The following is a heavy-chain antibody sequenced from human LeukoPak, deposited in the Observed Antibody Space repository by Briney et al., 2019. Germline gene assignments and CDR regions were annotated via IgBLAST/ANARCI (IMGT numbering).Heavy chain of an antibody. V-gene: IGHV3-23*01. CDR2: ISGSGGST. Sequence: GGSLRLSCAASGFTFSSYVMSWVRQAPGKGLEWVSEISGSGGSTYYADSVKGRFTISRDTSNNTLYLQMNSLRAEDTAVYYCARVYYYDSSGLDYWGQGTLVTVSS. CDR3: ARVYYYDSSGLDY. D-gene: IGHD3-22*01. J-gene: IGHJ4*02. CDR1: GFTFSSYV.